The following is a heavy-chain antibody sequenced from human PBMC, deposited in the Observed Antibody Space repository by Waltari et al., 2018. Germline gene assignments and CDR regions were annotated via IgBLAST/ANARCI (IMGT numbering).Heavy chain of an antibody. CDR3: ARREVAALGY. J-gene: IGHJ4*02. CDR1: GGSFSGYY. Sequence: QVQLQQWGAGLLKPSETLSLTCAVYGGSFSGYYWSWIRQPPGKGLEWIGEINHSGSTNYNPSLKSRVTISVDTSKNQFSRKLSSVTAADTAVYYCARREVAALGYWGQGTLVTVSS. CDR2: INHSGST. V-gene: IGHV4-34*01. D-gene: IGHD6-19*01.